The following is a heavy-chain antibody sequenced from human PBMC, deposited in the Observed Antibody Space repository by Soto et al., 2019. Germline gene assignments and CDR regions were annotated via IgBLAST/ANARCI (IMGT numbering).Heavy chain of an antibody. CDR2: ISYDGSNK. V-gene: IGHV3-30*18. J-gene: IGHJ6*02. D-gene: IGHD1-26*01. CDR3: AKQWPRGPGVGATSRAGMDV. CDR1: GFTFSSYG. Sequence: GGSLRLSCAASGFTFSSYGMHWVRQAPGKGLEWVAVISYDGSNKYYADSVKGRFTISRDNSKNTLYLQMNSLRAEDTAVYYCAKQWPRGPGVGATSRAGMDVWGQGTTVTVSS.